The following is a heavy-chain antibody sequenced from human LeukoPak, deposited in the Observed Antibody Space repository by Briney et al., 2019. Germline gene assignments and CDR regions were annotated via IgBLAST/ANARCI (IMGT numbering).Heavy chain of an antibody. CDR3: ARDPSPYCSSTSCYSPTGFDY. Sequence: SETLSLTCTVSGGSISSYYWSWIRQPPGKGLEWIGYIYYSGSTNYNPSLKSRVTISVDTSKNQFSLKLSSVTAADTAVYYCARDPSPYCSSTSCYSPTGFDYWGQGTLVTVSS. CDR1: GGSISSYY. D-gene: IGHD2-2*02. J-gene: IGHJ4*02. CDR2: IYYSGST. V-gene: IGHV4-59*12.